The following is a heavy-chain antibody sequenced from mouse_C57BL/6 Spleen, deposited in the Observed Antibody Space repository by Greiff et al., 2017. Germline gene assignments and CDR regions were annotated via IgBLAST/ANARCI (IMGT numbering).Heavy chain of an antibody. CDR2: IYPGSGST. V-gene: IGHV1-55*01. CDR3: ARRTTVVAREYYAMDY. J-gene: IGHJ4*01. Sequence: QVQLQQPGAELVKPGASVKMSCKASGYTFTSYWITWVKQRPGQGLEWIGDIYPGSGSTNYNEKFKSKATLTVDTSSSTAYMQLSSLTSEDSAVYYCARRTTVVAREYYAMDYWGQGTSVTVSS. CDR1: GYTFTSYW. D-gene: IGHD1-1*01.